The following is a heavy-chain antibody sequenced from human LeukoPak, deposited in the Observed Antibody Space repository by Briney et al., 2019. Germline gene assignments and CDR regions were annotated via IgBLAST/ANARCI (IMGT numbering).Heavy chain of an antibody. CDR1: GFTFSSCA. D-gene: IGHD5-24*01. Sequence: PGGSLRLSCAASGFTFSSCAMSWVRQAPGKGLEWVSGISDGGGTTNYADAVKGRFTISRDNSKNSLYLQMNSLRTEDTALYYCAKDMEMATIKLFDFWGQGTLVTVSS. J-gene: IGHJ4*02. CDR2: ISDGGGTT. V-gene: IGHV3-23*01. CDR3: AKDMEMATIKLFDF.